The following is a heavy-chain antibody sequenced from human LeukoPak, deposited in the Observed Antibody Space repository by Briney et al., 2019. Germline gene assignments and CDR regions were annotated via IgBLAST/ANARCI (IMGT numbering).Heavy chain of an antibody. D-gene: IGHD6-19*01. Sequence: SETLSLTCTVSGGSISSYYWSWIRQPAGKGLEWIGRIYTSGSTNYNPSLKSRVTMSVDTSKNQFSLKLSSVTAADTAVYYCARVAGDSSGWYVDWFDPWGQGTLVTVSS. CDR1: GGSISSYY. J-gene: IGHJ5*02. CDR3: ARVAGDSSGWYVDWFDP. CDR2: IYTSGST. V-gene: IGHV4-4*07.